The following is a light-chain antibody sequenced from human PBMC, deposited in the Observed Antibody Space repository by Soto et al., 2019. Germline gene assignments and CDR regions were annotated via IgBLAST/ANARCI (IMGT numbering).Light chain of an antibody. V-gene: IGKV3-11*01. CDR2: DAS. Sequence: EIVLTQSPDTLSLSPGDRATLSCRASQGVSNLLAWYQQRPGQAPRLLIYDASKRATGVPARFSGSGSGTDFPLTISSLEPEDFAVYSCQQRAAWPPALTFGGGTKVDI. CDR3: QQRAAWPPALT. CDR1: QGVSNL. J-gene: IGKJ4*01.